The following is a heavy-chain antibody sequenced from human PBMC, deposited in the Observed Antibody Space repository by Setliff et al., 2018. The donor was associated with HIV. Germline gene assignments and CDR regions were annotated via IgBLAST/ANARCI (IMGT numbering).Heavy chain of an antibody. J-gene: IGHJ6*03. V-gene: IGHV3-43*01. D-gene: IGHD3-10*01. CDR1: GFIFDGYA. Sequence: PGGSLRLSWAASGFIFDGYAMHWVRQVPGKGLEWVALISWDGATTNYADSVKGRFTISRDSSKNSLYLQMNSLRTEDTALYYCAREGGSERMPFFYYYMDVWGKGTTVTVSS. CDR2: ISWDGATT. CDR3: AREGGSERMPFFYYYMDV.